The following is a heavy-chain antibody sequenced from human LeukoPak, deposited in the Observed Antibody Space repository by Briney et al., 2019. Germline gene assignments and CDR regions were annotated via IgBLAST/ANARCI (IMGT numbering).Heavy chain of an antibody. V-gene: IGHV3-23*01. CDR1: GFTFSSYA. Sequence: GGSLRLSCAASGFTFSSYAMSWVRQAPGKGLEWVSAISGSGGSTYYADSVKGRFTISRDNSKNTLYLQVNSLRAEDTAVYYCAKGSNIVVVTAIAPYYFDYWGQGTLVTVSS. CDR2: ISGSGGST. CDR3: AKGSNIVVVTAIAPYYFDY. D-gene: IGHD2-21*02. J-gene: IGHJ4*02.